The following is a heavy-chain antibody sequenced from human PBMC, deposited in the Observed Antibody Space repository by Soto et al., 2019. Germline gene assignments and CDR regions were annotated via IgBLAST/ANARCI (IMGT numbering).Heavy chain of an antibody. CDR1: GGSISSYY. D-gene: IGHD6-13*01. Sequence: SETLSLTCTVSGGSISSYYWSWIRQPPGKGLEWIGYIYYSGSTNYNPSLKSRVTISVDTSKNQFSLKLSSVTAADTAVYYCARHSLRSAAGTNFDYWGQGTLVTVSS. CDR3: ARHSLRSAAGTNFDY. V-gene: IGHV4-59*08. J-gene: IGHJ4*02. CDR2: IYYSGST.